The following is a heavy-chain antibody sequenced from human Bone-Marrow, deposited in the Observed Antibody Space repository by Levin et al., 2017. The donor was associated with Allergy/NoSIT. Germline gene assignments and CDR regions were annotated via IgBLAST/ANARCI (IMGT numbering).Heavy chain of an antibody. D-gene: IGHD3-22*01. V-gene: IGHV3-21*01. CDR2: ISSSSSYI. CDR1: GFTFSSYS. Sequence: LSLTCAASGFTFSSYSMNWVRQAPGKGLEWVSSISSSSSYIYYADSVKGRFTISRDNAKNSLYLQMNSLRAEDTAVYYCARGGYYDSSGYSNAFDIWGQGTMVTVSS. CDR3: ARGGYYDSSGYSNAFDI. J-gene: IGHJ3*02.